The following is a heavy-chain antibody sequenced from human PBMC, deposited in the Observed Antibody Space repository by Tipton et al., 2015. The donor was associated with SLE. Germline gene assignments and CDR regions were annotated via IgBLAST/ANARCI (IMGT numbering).Heavy chain of an antibody. J-gene: IGHJ4*02. CDR3: ARGKQLGIGFDY. CDR2: ISGSGSTI. CDR1: GFTFSSYE. V-gene: IGHV3-48*03. Sequence: SLRLSCAASGFTFSSYEMNWVRQAPGKGLEWVSYISGSGSTIYYAGSVKGRFTISRDNAKNSLYLQMNSLRAEDTAVYYCARGKQLGIGFDYWGQGTLVTVPS. D-gene: IGHD7-27*01.